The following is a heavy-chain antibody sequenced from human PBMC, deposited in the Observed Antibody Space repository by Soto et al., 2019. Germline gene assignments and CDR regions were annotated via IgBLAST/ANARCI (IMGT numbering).Heavy chain of an antibody. CDR2: IYYSGST. Sequence: PSETLSLTCAVSGYSISSSNWWGCIRQPPGKGLEWIGYIYYSGSTYYNPSLKSRVTMSVDTSKNQFSLKLSSVTAVDTAVYYCARNSDYYGMDVWGQGTTVTVSS. CDR3: ARNSDYYGMDV. J-gene: IGHJ6*02. V-gene: IGHV4-28*01. CDR1: GYSISSSNW.